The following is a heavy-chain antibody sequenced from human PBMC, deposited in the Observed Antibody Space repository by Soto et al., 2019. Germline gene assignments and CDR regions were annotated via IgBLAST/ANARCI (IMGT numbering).Heavy chain of an antibody. CDR2: ISGSGGST. D-gene: IGHD2-15*01. J-gene: IGHJ6*02. V-gene: IGHV3-23*01. CDR1: GFTFSSYS. Sequence: GGSLKLSCAASGFTFSSYSMSWVRPAPGKGLDWVSAISGSGGSTYYADSVKGRFTISRDNSKNTLYLQMNSLRAEDTAVYYCAKSLGYCSGGSCPSYGMDVWGQRTTVTVSS. CDR3: AKSLGYCSGGSCPSYGMDV.